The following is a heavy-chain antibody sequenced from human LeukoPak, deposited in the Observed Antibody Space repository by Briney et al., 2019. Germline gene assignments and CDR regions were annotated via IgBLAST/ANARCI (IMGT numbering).Heavy chain of an antibody. CDR1: GFTFSSYE. CDR2: IRSSGRTI. J-gene: IGHJ4*02. Sequence: PGGSLRLSCAASGFTFSSYEMNWVRQAPGKGLEWVSYIRSSGRTIYYADSVKGRFTISRDNDKNSLYLQMNSQRAEDTAVYYCARALGFGYCSSTSCYIPPYWGQGTLVTVSS. D-gene: IGHD2-2*03. V-gene: IGHV3-48*03. CDR3: ARALGFGYCSSTSCYIPPY.